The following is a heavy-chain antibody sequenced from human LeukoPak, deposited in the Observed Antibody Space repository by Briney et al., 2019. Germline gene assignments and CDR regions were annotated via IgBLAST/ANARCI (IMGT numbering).Heavy chain of an antibody. CDR3: ARLPTFYYDSSHYHYDY. CDR1: RFIFSSYA. D-gene: IGHD3-22*01. CDR2: ISGSGGIT. V-gene: IGHV3-23*01. Sequence: GGSLRLSCAASRFIFSSYAMSWVRQAPGKGLEWVSVISGSGGITYYADSVKGRFTISRDNSKNTLYLQMNSLRAEDTAVYYCARLPTFYYDSSHYHYDYWGQGTLVTVSS. J-gene: IGHJ4*02.